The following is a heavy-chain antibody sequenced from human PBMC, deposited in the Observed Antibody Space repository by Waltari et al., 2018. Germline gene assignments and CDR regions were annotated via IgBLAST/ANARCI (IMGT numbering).Heavy chain of an antibody. D-gene: IGHD2-2*01. J-gene: IGHJ4*02. CDR2: SSSSSYYI. Sequence: EVQLVESGGGLVKPGGSLRLSCAASGFTFSTSSMNWVRQAPGKEVEWVSSSSSSSYYIYHADSVKGRFTISGDNAKNSLYLQMNSLRAEDTAVYYCARDEVPGYYFNYWGQGILVTVSS. V-gene: IGHV3-21*01. CDR3: ARDEVPGYYFNY. CDR1: GFTFSTSS.